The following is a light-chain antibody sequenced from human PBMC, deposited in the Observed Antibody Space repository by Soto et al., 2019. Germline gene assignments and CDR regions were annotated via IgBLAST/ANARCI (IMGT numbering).Light chain of an antibody. Sequence: EIVMTQSPATQSVSPGERASLSCRASQSVSSNLAWYQQKPGQAPRLLIYGASTRATGIPATFSGSGSGTEFTLSISSLQSEDFAVYYCQQYNKWPLTFGGGTKVEIK. V-gene: IGKV3-15*01. J-gene: IGKJ4*01. CDR3: QQYNKWPLT. CDR1: QSVSSN. CDR2: GAS.